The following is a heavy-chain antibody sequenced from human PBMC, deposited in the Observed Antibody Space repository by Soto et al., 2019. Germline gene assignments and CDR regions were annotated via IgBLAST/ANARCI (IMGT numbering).Heavy chain of an antibody. J-gene: IGHJ4*02. D-gene: IGHD3-22*01. V-gene: IGHV4-59*01. Sequence: SETLSLTCTVSGGSISSYYWSWIRQPPGKGLEWIGYIYYSGSTNYNPSLKSRVTISVDTSKNQFSLKLSSVTAADTAVYYCARHADLHYDSSGYLGYWGQGTLVAVSS. CDR3: ARHADLHYDSSGYLGY. CDR1: GGSISSYY. CDR2: IYYSGST.